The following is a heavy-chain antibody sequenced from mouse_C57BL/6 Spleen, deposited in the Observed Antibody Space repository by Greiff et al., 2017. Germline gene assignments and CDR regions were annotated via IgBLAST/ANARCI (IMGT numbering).Heavy chain of an antibody. V-gene: IGHV1-52*01. CDR1: GYTFTSYW. CDR3: ARWGGSGYGDY. Sequence: QVHVKQPGAELVRPGSSVKLSCKASGYTFTSYWMHWVKQRPIQGLEWIGNIDPSDSETHYNQKFKDKATLTVDKSSSTAYMQLSSLTSEDSAVYYCARWGGSGYGDYWGQGTTLTVSS. CDR2: IDPSDSET. J-gene: IGHJ2*01. D-gene: IGHD3-2*02.